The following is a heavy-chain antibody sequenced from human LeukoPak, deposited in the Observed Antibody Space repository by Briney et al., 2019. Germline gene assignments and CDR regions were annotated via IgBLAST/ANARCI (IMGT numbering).Heavy chain of an antibody. CDR3: ARGTAATAGIDF. V-gene: IGHV3-74*01. J-gene: IGHJ4*02. CDR2: IHSDGTRT. Sequence: GGSLRLSCAVSGFSFSSHWMHWVRQAPGNGLVWVSHIHSDGTRTTYGDSAKGRFTISRDNTKHTLYLQMASLRDDDTAIYYCARGTAATAGIDFWGQGALVAVSS. CDR1: GFSFSSHW. D-gene: IGHD6-13*01.